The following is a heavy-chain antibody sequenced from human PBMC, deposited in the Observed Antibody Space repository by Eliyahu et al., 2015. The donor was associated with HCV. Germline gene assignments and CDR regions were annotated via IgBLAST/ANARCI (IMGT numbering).Heavy chain of an antibody. CDR1: GGSISSSSYY. CDR2: IYYSGTT. J-gene: IGHJ6*02. D-gene: IGHD2/OR15-2a*01. Sequence: QLQLQESGPGLVKPSETLSLTCPVSGGSISSSSYYWGWIRQPPGKGLEWIGSIYYSGTTYYNPSLKSRVTISVDTSKNQFSLKLSSVTAADTAVYYCARRTIGYYGMDVWGQGTTVTVSS. V-gene: IGHV4-39*01. CDR3: ARRTIGYYGMDV.